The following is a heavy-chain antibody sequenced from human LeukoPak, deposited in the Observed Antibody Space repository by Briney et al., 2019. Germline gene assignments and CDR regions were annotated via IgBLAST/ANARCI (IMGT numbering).Heavy chain of an antibody. CDR2: VFYSGSN. V-gene: IGHV4-59*08. CDR1: GGSIIGHW. CDR3: ARRNTADASIDF. D-gene: IGHD4-17*01. J-gene: IGHJ4*02. Sequence: PSETLSLTCSVSGGSIIGHWWSWIRQPPGKGLEWIGDVFYSGSNNYNPSLKSRLTISLDTSKNQFSLNLRSVTATDTAMYYCARRNTADASIDFWGRGTLVTAPS.